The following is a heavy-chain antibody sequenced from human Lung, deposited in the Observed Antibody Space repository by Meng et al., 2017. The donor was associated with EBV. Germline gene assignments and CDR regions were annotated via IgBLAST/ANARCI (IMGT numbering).Heavy chain of an antibody. Sequence: QVQLVHSGAEVKKPGASVKVSCKASGYTLTSYAMHWVRQSPGQRLEWMGWINAGNGNTKYSQRFQGRVTITRDTSASTAYMELSSLRSEDTTVYYCARTGCSSSSCYDYWGQGTLVTVSS. CDR3: ARTGCSSSSCYDY. CDR1: GYTLTSYA. D-gene: IGHD2-2*01. V-gene: IGHV1-3*01. CDR2: INAGNGNT. J-gene: IGHJ4*02.